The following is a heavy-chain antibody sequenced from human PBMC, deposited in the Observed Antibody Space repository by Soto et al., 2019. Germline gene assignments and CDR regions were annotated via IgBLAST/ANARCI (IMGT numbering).Heavy chain of an antibody. J-gene: IGHJ6*03. V-gene: IGHV4-30-4*01. CDR1: GGSVSSDDYY. CDR2: IYYSGST. Sequence: SETLSLTCTVSGGSVSSDDYYWSWVRQPPGKGLEWIGYIYYSGSTYYNPSLKSRVIISLDTSKNQFSLRVRSVTAADAATYYRARVEYYHYYMDVWGQGTSVTVSS. D-gene: IGHD3-16*01. CDR3: ARVEYYHYYMDV.